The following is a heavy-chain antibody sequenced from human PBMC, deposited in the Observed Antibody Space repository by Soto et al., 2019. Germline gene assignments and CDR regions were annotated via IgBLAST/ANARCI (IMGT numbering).Heavy chain of an antibody. CDR2: IRSSGDYT. J-gene: IGHJ4*03. CDR1: GFTFSTYV. Sequence: LRLSCAASGFTFSTYVMSWVRQAPGKGLEWVSAIRSSGDYTYYVDSVKGRFSISRDNSKNTLFLQMNSLRAEDTAVYYCARNQFLDTAMAPGAFDFRGPGTMVTVSS. CDR3: ARNQFLDTAMAPGAFDF. V-gene: IGHV3-23*01. D-gene: IGHD5-18*01.